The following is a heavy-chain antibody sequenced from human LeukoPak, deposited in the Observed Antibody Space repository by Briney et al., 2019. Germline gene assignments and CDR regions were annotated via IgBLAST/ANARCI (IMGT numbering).Heavy chain of an antibody. Sequence: KPSETLSLTCAVYGGSFSGYYWSWIRQPPGKGLEWIGEINHSRSTNYNPSLKSRITISVDTSKNQFSLKLSSVTAADTAVYYCARGAVRGVIDYWGQGTLVTVSS. CDR3: ARGAVRGVIDY. CDR2: INHSRST. D-gene: IGHD3-10*01. V-gene: IGHV4-34*01. CDR1: GGSFSGYY. J-gene: IGHJ4*02.